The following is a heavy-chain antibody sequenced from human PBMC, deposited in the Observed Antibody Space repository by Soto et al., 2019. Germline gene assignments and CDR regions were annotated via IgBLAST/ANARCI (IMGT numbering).Heavy chain of an antibody. V-gene: IGHV1-18*04. CDR2: ISAYNGNT. CDR1: GYTFSNYG. D-gene: IGHD1-26*01. J-gene: IGHJ4*02. Sequence: ASVKVSCKASGYTFSNYGISWVRQAPGQGLEWMGWISAYNGNTYYAQKVRGRVTMTTDTSTNTAYMELRSLRSDDTAVYFCARDPRPTGTYYHLDYWGQGTLVTVSS. CDR3: ARDPRPTGTYYHLDY.